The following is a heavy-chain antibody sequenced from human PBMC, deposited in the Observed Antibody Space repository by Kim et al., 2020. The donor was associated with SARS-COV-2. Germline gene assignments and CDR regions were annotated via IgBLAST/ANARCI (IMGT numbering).Heavy chain of an antibody. CDR2: INHSGST. Sequence: SETLSLTCAVYGGSFSGYYWSWIRQPPGKGLEWIGEINHSGSTNYNPSLKSRVTISVDTSKNQFSLKLSSVTAADTAVYYCASRIAAAASPFDYWGQGTLVTVSS. CDR1: GGSFSGYY. J-gene: IGHJ4*02. CDR3: ASRIAAAASPFDY. V-gene: IGHV4-34*01. D-gene: IGHD6-13*01.